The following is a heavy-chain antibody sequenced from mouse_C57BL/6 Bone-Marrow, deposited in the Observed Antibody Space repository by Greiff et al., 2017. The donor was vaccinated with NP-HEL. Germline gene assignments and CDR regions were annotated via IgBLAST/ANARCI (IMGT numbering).Heavy chain of an antibody. CDR1: GFSLTSYG. V-gene: IGHV2-9*01. J-gene: IGHJ4*01. Sequence: VQRVESGPGLVAPSQSLSITCTVSGFSLTSYGVDWVRQPPGKGLEWLGVIWGGGSTNYNSALMSRLSTSKDNSKSQVFLKMNSLQTDDTAMYYCAKQIYYDYDVGYAMDYWGQGTSVTVSS. D-gene: IGHD2-4*01. CDR3: AKQIYYDYDVGYAMDY. CDR2: IWGGGST.